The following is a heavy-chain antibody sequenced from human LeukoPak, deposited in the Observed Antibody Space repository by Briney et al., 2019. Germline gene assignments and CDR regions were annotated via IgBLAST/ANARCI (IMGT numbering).Heavy chain of an antibody. D-gene: IGHD3-10*01. Sequence: GGSLRLSCAASGFTVSSNYMSWVRKAPGKGLEWVSVIYSGGSTYYADSVKGRFTISRDNSKNTLYLQMNSLRAEDTAVYYCARVLLWFGDRYFDYWGQGTLVTASS. CDR1: GFTVSSNY. J-gene: IGHJ4*02. CDR3: ARVLLWFGDRYFDY. V-gene: IGHV3-66*01. CDR2: IYSGGST.